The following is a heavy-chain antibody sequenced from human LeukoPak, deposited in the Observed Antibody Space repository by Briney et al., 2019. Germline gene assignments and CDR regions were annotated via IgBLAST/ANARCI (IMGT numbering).Heavy chain of an antibody. D-gene: IGHD2-2*02. CDR3: ARGDQYCSSASCYNY. V-gene: IGHV1-8*02. CDR1: GYTFTGYY. CDR2: MNPNSGNT. Sequence: ASVKVSCKASGYTFTGYYMHWVRQATGQGLEWMGWMNPNSGNTGYAQKFQDRFTMTRNTSISTAYMELRSLRSDDTAVYYCARGDQYCSSASCYNYWGQGTLVTVSS. J-gene: IGHJ4*02.